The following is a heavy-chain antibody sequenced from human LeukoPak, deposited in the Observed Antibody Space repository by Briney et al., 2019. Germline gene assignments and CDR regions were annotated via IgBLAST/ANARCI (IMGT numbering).Heavy chain of an antibody. CDR1: GFTFSNYA. CDR2: ISNSDAKT. V-gene: IGHV3-23*01. CDR3: AKGTGTLTN. J-gene: IGHJ4*02. Sequence: GGSLRLSCAASGFTFSNYAMSWVRQTPGKGLEWVSTISNSDAKTYYADSVKGRFTISRGNSKNTLYLQDNSVSAEDRATFCCAKGTGTLTNWGQGILVTVSS. D-gene: IGHD1-1*01.